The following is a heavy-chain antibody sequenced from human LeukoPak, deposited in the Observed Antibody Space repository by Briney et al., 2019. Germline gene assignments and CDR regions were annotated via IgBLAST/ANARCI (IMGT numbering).Heavy chain of an antibody. V-gene: IGHV4-4*02. CDR2: ISLSGLT. CDR1: GGSISTTNW. CDR3: SRENGAFSPFGF. Sequence: PSETLSLTRGVSGGSISTTNWWSWVRQSPGQGLEWIEEISLSGLTNYSPSLSGRVTMSLDKPKNQLSLNLSSVTAADTAVYYCSRENGAFSPFGFWGQGTLVTVPS. D-gene: IGHD2-8*01. J-gene: IGHJ4*02.